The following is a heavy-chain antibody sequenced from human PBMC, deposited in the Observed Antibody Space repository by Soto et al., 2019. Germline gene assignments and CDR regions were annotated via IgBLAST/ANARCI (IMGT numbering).Heavy chain of an antibody. CDR1: GGTFSSYA. CDR3: ARDRQRLGGIDY. V-gene: IGHV1-69*06. CDR2: IIPIFGTA. J-gene: IGHJ4*02. Sequence: QVQLVQAGAEVKKPGSSVKVSCKASGGTFSSYAISWVRQAPGQGLEWMGGIIPIFGTANYAQKFQGRVTITADKSTSTAYMELSSLSSEDTAVYYCARDRQRLGGIDYWGQGTLVTVSS. D-gene: IGHD1-26*01.